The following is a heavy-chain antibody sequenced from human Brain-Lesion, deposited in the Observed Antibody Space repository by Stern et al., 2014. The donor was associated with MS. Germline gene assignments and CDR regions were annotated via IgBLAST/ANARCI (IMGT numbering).Heavy chain of an antibody. V-gene: IGHV1-24*01. CDR3: ATLSPGAGGNYYRHFDY. CDR1: GYTLTELS. CDR2: FDPESGDT. J-gene: IGHJ4*02. Sequence: VQLVQSGAEVKKPGASVKVSCKVSGYTLTELSMHWVRQAPRKGLEWMGGFDPESGDTIYAQKFQGRATMTEDNSNNTAYSELSSLRSEDTAVYYCATLSPGAGGNYYRHFDYWGQGTLVTVSP. D-gene: IGHD1-26*01.